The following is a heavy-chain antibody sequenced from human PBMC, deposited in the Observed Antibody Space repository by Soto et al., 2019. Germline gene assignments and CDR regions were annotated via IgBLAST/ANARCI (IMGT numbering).Heavy chain of an antibody. Sequence: SVKVSCKASGGTFSSYAISWVRQAPGQGLEWMGGIIPIFVTANYAQKFQGRVTITADKSTSTAYMELSSLRSEDTAVYYCARIGDSSAPWAPFDYWGQGTLVTVSS. D-gene: IGHD3-22*01. J-gene: IGHJ4*02. CDR3: ARIGDSSAPWAPFDY. V-gene: IGHV1-69*06. CDR2: IIPIFVTA. CDR1: GGTFSSYA.